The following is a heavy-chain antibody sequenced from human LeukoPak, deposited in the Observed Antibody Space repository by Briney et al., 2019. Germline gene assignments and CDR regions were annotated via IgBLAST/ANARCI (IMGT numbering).Heavy chain of an antibody. D-gene: IGHD4-17*01. CDR1: GYTFSDYS. CDR3: ARVTTVTRSPWSWGPKKIGQEVNWFDP. Sequence: ASVKLSCKASGYTFSDYSITWVRQAPGQGLEWMGWISPYNADTNYAQNFQGRVTMTTDRSTRTAYMELRNLRSDDTAVYYCARVTTVTRSPWSWGPKKIGQEVNWFDPWGQGTLITVS. CDR2: ISPYNADT. J-gene: IGHJ5*02. V-gene: IGHV1-18*01.